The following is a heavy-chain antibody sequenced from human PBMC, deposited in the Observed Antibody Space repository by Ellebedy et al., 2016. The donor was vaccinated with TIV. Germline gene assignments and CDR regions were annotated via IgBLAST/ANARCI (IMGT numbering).Heavy chain of an antibody. D-gene: IGHD6-6*01. J-gene: IGHJ4*02. CDR2: VSHSGSG. CDR1: GGSSIGYY. V-gene: IGHV4-34*01. Sequence: MPSETLSLTCAVYGGSSIGYYWTRIRQPPGKGLEWIGEVSHSGSGNYNPSLKSRVTISVDTSKNQFSLKVTSVTAADTAVYYCATKPGVWRSFAARGFDNWGQGTLVTVSS. CDR3: ATKPGVWRSFAARGFDN.